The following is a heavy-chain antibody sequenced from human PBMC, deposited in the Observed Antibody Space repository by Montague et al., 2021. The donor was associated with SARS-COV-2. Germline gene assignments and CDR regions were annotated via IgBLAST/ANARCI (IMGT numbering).Heavy chain of an antibody. V-gene: IGHV4-39*01. CDR3: ARRSKQWLVLGGGYYFDY. CDR1: GGSISSSSYY. CDR2: IYNSGST. D-gene: IGHD6-19*01. J-gene: IGHJ4*02. Sequence: SETLSLTCTVSGGSISSSSYYWGWIRQPPGKGPEWIGSIYNSGSTYYNPSLKSRVTISVDTSKNQFSLKLSSVTAADTAVYYCARRSKQWLVLGGGYYFDYWGQGTLVTVSS.